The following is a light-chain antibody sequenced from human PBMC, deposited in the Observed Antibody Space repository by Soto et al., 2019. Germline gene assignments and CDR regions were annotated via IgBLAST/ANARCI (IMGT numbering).Light chain of an antibody. V-gene: IGLV2-8*01. CDR1: SSDIGGYNS. CDR2: DVS. Sequence: QSVLTQSPSASGSPGQSVTISCTGTSSDIGGYNSVSWYQQHPGKAPKVMIYDVSKRPSGVPDRFSGSKSGNTASLTVSALQAEDEADYDCISYTDRNDLVFGTGTKLTVL. CDR3: ISYTDRNDLV. J-gene: IGLJ1*01.